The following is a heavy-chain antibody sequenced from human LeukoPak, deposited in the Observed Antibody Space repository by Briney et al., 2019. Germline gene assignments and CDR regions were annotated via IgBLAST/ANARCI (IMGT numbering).Heavy chain of an antibody. V-gene: IGHV3-23*01. CDR1: GFXFSIYA. Sequence: PGESLRLSCAASGFXFSIYAISWVRQAPGKGLEWVSSISDVGYTYYADSVKGRFTISRDNSKNTLYLQTNSLRAEDTAVYYCAREKDSSWGYWGQGTLVTVSS. CDR2: ISDVGYT. D-gene: IGHD6-13*01. CDR3: AREKDSSWGY. J-gene: IGHJ4*02.